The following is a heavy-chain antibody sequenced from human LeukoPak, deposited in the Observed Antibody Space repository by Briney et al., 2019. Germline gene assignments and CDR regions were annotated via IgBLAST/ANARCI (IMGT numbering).Heavy chain of an antibody. CDR1: GYTFTSYG. Sequence: GASVKVSCEASGYTFTSYGISWVRQAPGQGLEWMGWFSAYNGNTNYAQKLQGRVTMTTDTSTSTAYMELRSLRSDDTAVYYCARIPGRIRADSYYYYMDVWGKGTTVTVSS. J-gene: IGHJ6*03. CDR3: ARIPGRIRADSYYYYMDV. CDR2: FSAYNGNT. V-gene: IGHV1-18*01. D-gene: IGHD5-18*01.